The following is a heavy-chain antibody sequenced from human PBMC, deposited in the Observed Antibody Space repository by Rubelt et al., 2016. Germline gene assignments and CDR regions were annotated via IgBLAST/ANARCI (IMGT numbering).Heavy chain of an antibody. D-gene: IGHD4-23*01. J-gene: IGHJ5*02. V-gene: IGHV1-3*01. Sequence: QVQLVQSGAEVKKPGASVKVSCKASGYTFTSYAMHWVRQAPGQRLEWMGWINAGNGNTKYSQKFQGRVTMTEDTSTDTAYMELSRLRSEDTAVYYCATGVRSTVVTSDWFDPWGQGTLVTVSS. CDR2: INAGNGNT. CDR3: ATGVRSTVVTSDWFDP. CDR1: GYTFTSYA.